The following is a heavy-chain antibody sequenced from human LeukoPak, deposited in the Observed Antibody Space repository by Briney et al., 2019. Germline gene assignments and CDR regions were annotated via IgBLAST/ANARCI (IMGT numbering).Heavy chain of an antibody. J-gene: IGHJ4*02. Sequence: GTSVTVSCKVSGYSLTELSLHWVRQAPGKGVEWMGGLDPADGEMIYTQMFQGRITMTEDSSTDTAYMEMSSLRSDDTAVYYCATGRTKWDLLNYWGQGTLVTVSS. V-gene: IGHV1-24*01. D-gene: IGHD1-26*01. CDR1: GYSLTELS. CDR3: ATGRTKWDLLNY. CDR2: LDPADGEM.